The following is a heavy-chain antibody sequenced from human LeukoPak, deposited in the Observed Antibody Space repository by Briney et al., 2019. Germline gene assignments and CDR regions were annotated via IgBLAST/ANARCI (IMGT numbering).Heavy chain of an antibody. J-gene: IGHJ5*02. D-gene: IGHD3-10*01. V-gene: IGHV4-59*12. CDR1: GGSISSYY. CDR2: IYYSGST. Sequence: SETLSLTCTVSGGSISSYYWSWIRQPPGKGLEWSGYIYYSGSTNYNPSLKSRVTISVDTSKNQFSLKLSSVTAADTAVYYCARGPAGSPRNKYNWFDPWGQGTLVTVSS. CDR3: ARGPAGSPRNKYNWFDP.